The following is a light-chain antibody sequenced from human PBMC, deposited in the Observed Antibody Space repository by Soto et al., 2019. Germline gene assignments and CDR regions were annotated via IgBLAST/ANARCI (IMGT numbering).Light chain of an antibody. CDR3: QQYYDWPEYT. Sequence: ETVMTQSPATLSVSPGESATLSCRASQNIDSNLAWYQQKPGQAPSLLIYRASTRATGVPARFSGRGSGTEFTLTISSLQSEDFAVYYWQQYYDWPEYTFGQGSKLEIK. CDR1: QNIDSN. V-gene: IGKV3-15*01. J-gene: IGKJ2*01. CDR2: RAS.